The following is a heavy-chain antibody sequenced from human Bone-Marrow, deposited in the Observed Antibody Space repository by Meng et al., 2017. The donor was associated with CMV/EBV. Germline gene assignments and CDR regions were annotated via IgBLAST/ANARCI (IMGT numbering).Heavy chain of an antibody. CDR2: ISWNDDK. CDR3: AYRHPGSISRNWFDP. D-gene: IGHD2-2*01. Sequence: SGPTLVKPTQTLTLTCTFSGFSLSTSGVGVGWIRQPPGKALEWLALISWNDDKRYSPSLKSRLTITKDTTKNQVVLTMTNMDPVDTATYYCAYRHPGSISRNWFDPWGQGTLVTVSS. V-gene: IGHV2-5*01. CDR1: GFSLSTSGVG. J-gene: IGHJ5*02.